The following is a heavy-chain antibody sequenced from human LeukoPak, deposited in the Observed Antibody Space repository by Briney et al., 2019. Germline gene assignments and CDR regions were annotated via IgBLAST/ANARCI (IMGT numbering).Heavy chain of an antibody. CDR2: IHYSGNT. J-gene: IGHJ6*01. CDR3: ARDGAAAPPHNYYGMDV. V-gene: IGHV4-31*02. Sequence: LRLSCAASGFTFSDYYMSWIRQHPGKGLEWIGSIHYSGNTFYNPSLKSRIAISADTSKTQFSLKVSSVTAADTAVYYCARDGAAAPPHNYYGMDVWGQGTTVTVSS. CDR1: GFTFSDYY. D-gene: IGHD6-13*01.